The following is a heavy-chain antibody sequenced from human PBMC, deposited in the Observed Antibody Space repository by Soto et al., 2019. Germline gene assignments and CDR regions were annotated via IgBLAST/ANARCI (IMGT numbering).Heavy chain of an antibody. Sequence: GGSLRLSCAASGFIFSNYAMFWVRQAPGKGLDWVSTIYAGGGTTHYAESVKGRFTISRDNSNNRLYLQLNNLRAEDTAVYFCAKDLIRGDGYVDFDYWGQGTLVTVSS. CDR1: GFIFSNYA. CDR2: IYAGGGTT. J-gene: IGHJ4*02. D-gene: IGHD3-10*01. CDR3: AKDLIRGDGYVDFDY. V-gene: IGHV3-23*01.